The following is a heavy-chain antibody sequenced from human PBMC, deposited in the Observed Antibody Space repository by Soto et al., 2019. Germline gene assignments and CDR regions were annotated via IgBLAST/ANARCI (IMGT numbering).Heavy chain of an antibody. Sequence: QLQLQESGSGLVKPSQTLSLTCAVSGGSISSGGYSWSWIRQPPGKGLEWIGYIYHSGSTYYSPSLKIRATISVDRYKNQYSLKRSSVTAADTAVYYCARDGALTGDAFDIWGQVTMVTASS. CDR2: IYHSGST. D-gene: IGHD7-27*01. J-gene: IGHJ3*02. CDR1: GGSISSGGYS. V-gene: IGHV4-30-2*01. CDR3: ARDGALTGDAFDI.